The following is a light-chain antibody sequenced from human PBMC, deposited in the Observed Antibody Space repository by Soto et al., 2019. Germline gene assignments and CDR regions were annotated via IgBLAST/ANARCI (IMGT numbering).Light chain of an antibody. CDR2: RNG. J-gene: IGLJ1*01. V-gene: IGLV1-47*01. CDR1: KSDIGSNY. Sequence: QSVLTQPPSASGAPGQRVTFSCSGSKSDIGSNYVFWYQQLPGMAPKLLIYRNGQRPSGVPDRFSGSKSGTSASLAISGLRSEDEADYYCSSFTSRFTFVFGTGTKVTVL. CDR3: SSFTSRFTFV.